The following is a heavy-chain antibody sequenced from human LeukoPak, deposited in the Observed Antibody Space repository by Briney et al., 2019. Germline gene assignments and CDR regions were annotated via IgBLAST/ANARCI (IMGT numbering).Heavy chain of an antibody. CDR3: ARGVIQQQLVQNWFDP. V-gene: IGHV4-59*12. J-gene: IGHJ5*02. CDR2: IYYSGST. CDR1: GGSISSYY. Sequence: SETLSLTCSVSGGSISSYYWSWIRQPPGKGLEWIGYIYYSGSTNYNPSLKSRVTISVDTSKSQFSLKLSSVTAADTAVYYCARGVIQQQLVQNWFDPWGQGTLVTVSS. D-gene: IGHD6-13*01.